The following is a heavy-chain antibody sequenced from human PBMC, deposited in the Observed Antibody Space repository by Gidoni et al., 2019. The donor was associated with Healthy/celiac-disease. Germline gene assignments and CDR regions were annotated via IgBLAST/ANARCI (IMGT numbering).Heavy chain of an antibody. CDR1: GLPFSSYS. Sequence: EVQLVESGGGLVKPGGSLRLSCAASGLPFSSYSMNWVRQAPGKGLEWVSSISSSSSYIYYADSVKGRFTISRDNAKNSLYLQMNSLRAEDTAVYYCARDDYVWGSYHFDYWGQGTLVTVSS. D-gene: IGHD3-16*01. J-gene: IGHJ4*02. CDR3: ARDDYVWGSYHFDY. CDR2: ISSSSSYI. V-gene: IGHV3-21*01.